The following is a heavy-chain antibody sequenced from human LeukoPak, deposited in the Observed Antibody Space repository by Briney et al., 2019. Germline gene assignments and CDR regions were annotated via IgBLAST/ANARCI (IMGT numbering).Heavy chain of an antibody. Sequence: SETLSLTCTVSGGSISSYYWSWIRQPPGKGLEWIGYIYYSGSTNYNPSLKSRVTISVDTSKNQFPLKLSSVTAADTAGYYCARDCSGGSCYYYYGMDVWGQGTTVTVSS. D-gene: IGHD2-15*01. CDR2: IYYSGST. J-gene: IGHJ6*02. CDR3: ARDCSGGSCYYYYGMDV. V-gene: IGHV4-59*01. CDR1: GGSISSYY.